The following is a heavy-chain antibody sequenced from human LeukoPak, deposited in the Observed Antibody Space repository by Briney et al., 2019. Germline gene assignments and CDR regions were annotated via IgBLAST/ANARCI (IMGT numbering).Heavy chain of an antibody. V-gene: IGHV4-30-2*01. CDR3: ARLSGTYGSGSYEHYFDY. J-gene: IGHJ4*02. CDR2: IYHSGST. Sequence: SQTLPLTCAVSGGSISSGGYSWSWIRQPPGKGLEWIGYIYHSGSTYYNPSLKSRVTISVDRSKNQFSLKLSSVTAADTAVYYCARLSGTYGSGSYEHYFDYWGQGTLVTVSS. CDR1: GGSISSGGYS. D-gene: IGHD3-10*01.